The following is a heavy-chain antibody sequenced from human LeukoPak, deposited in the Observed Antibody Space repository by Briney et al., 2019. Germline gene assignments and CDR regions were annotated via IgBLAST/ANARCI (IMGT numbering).Heavy chain of an antibody. Sequence: GGSLNLFCAASGLTFSGSAVHWVRQASGKGREWVGRIRSNDNSYETSYAAAVRGIFTTCRNDSKNTECLKMSSLKTVDTAVYYCTRRITIFLGMDVWGQGLTVTVSS. CDR3: TRRITIFLGMDV. J-gene: IGHJ6*02. CDR2: IRSNDNSYET. D-gene: IGHD3-3*01. V-gene: IGHV3-73*01. CDR1: GLTFSGSA.